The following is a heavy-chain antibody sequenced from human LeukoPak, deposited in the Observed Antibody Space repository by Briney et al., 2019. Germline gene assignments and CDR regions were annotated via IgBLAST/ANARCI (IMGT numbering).Heavy chain of an antibody. J-gene: IGHJ4*02. D-gene: IGHD3-10*01. CDR1: GFTVSSYW. CDR3: AREGISGGIFDY. V-gene: IGHV3-7*01. Sequence: GGSLRLSCAASGFTVSSYWMSWVRQVPGKGLEWVANIKKDGSEKHYVDSVEGRFTVSRDDARNLLFLQMNSLRAGDTAVYYGAREGISGGIFDYWGQGALVAVSS. CDR2: IKKDGSEK.